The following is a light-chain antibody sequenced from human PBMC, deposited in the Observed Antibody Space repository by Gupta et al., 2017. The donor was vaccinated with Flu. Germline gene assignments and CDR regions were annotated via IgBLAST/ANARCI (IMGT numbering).Light chain of an antibody. CDR3: QSADSTSTYYV. CDR2: KDN. V-gene: IGLV3-25*03. Sequence: GQTARITCSGDSLPNQYVYWFHQNPGQAPALVIYKDNERPSGIPERFSASGSGTTVTLTISGVQAEDEADYYCQSADSTSTYYVFGAGTKVTVL. J-gene: IGLJ1*01. CDR1: SLPNQY.